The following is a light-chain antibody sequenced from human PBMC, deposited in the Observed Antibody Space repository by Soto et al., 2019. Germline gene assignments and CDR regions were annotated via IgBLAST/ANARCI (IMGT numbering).Light chain of an antibody. CDR2: DVS. J-gene: IGLJ1*01. CDR3: NSHADSNTYL. Sequence: QSALTQPPSASGSPGQSVTISCTGTSSDVGRYDYVSWYQHHTGKAPKLIIYDVSQRPSGVPDRFSGSKSGNTASLTVSGLQAEDEAAYYCNSHADSNTYLSGPGTKVTVL. V-gene: IGLV2-8*01. CDR1: SSDVGRYDY.